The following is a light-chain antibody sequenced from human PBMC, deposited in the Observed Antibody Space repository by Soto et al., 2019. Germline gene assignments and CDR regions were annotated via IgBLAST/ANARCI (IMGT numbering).Light chain of an antibody. J-gene: IGKJ2*01. CDR3: KQYASSPYT. V-gene: IGKV3-20*01. Sequence: EIVLTQSPGTLSLSPGERATLSCRASQSISSSYLAWYQQKPGQAPRLLIYGASRRATGIPDRFSGRESGTDFTLTITTLEPEDSAVYFCKQYASSPYTFGQGTKVDI. CDR2: GAS. CDR1: QSISSSY.